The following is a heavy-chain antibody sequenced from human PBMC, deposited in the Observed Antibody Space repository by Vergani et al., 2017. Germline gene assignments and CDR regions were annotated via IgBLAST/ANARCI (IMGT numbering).Heavy chain of an antibody. J-gene: IGHJ3*02. CDR1: GFTFSSYG. Sequence: QVQLVESGGGVVQPGRSLRLSCAASGFTFSSYGMHWVRQAPGKGLEWVAVISYDGSNKYYADSVKGRFTISRDNSKNTLYLQMNNLRAEDTAVYYCAILLGTKPGWLVPYSDAFDIWGQGTMVTVSS. V-gene: IGHV3-30*03. CDR2: ISYDGSNK. CDR3: AILLGTKPGWLVPYSDAFDI. D-gene: IGHD6-19*01.